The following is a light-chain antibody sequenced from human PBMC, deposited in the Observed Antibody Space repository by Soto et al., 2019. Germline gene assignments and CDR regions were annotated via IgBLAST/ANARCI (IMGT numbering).Light chain of an antibody. Sequence: QSALTQPPSVSAAPGQKVSISCSGSSSNIGSNSVSWYRQLPGTAPKLLIYDSNKLPSGIPDRFSGSKSGTSATLGITGLQAGDEADYYCGAWDNSLSNFIFGGGTKLTVL. J-gene: IGLJ2*01. CDR1: SSNIGSNS. CDR2: DSN. V-gene: IGLV1-51*01. CDR3: GAWDNSLSNFI.